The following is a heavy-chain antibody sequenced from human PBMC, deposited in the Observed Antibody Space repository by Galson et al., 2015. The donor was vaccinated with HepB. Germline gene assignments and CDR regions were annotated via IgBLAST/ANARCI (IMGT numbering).Heavy chain of an antibody. CDR1: GFTFSSYS. D-gene: IGHD2-15*01. J-gene: IGHJ4*02. V-gene: IGHV3-21*01. Sequence: SLRLSCAASGFTFSSYSMNWVRQAPGKGLEWVSSISSSSSYIYYADSVKGRFTISRDNAKNSLYLQMNSLRAEDTAVYYCARDFVGVWSLKPFGFDYWGQGTLVTVSS. CDR3: ARDFVGVWSLKPFGFDY. CDR2: ISSSSSYI.